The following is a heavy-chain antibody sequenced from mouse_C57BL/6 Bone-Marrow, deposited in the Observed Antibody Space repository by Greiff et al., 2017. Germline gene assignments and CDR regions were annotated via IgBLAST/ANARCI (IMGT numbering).Heavy chain of an antibody. J-gene: IGHJ1*03. CDR1: GFTFSDYG. CDR2: ISSGSSTI. Sequence: EVQLQQSGGGLVKPGGSLKLSCAASGFTFSDYGMHWVRQAPEKGLEWVAYISSGSSTIYYADTVKGRFTISRDNAKNTLFLQMTSLRSEDTAMYYCARITTVVDWYFDVWGTGTTVTVSS. V-gene: IGHV5-17*01. D-gene: IGHD1-1*01. CDR3: ARITTVVDWYFDV.